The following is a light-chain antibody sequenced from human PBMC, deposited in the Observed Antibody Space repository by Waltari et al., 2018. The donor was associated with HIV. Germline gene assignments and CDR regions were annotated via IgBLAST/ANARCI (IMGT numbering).Light chain of an antibody. J-gene: IGKJ1*01. CDR1: QSVSSN. CDR2: GAS. V-gene: IGKV3-15*01. Sequence: EIVMTQSPATLSVSPGERATLSCRTSQSVSSNLAWYQHKPGQAPRLLIYGASTRATSIPARFSGSGSGTEFTLTISSLQSEDLAVYYCQQYNDWPRTFGQGTKVEIK. CDR3: QQYNDWPRT.